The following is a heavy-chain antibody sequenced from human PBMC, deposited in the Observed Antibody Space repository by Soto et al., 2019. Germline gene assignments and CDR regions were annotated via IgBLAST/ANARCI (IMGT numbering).Heavy chain of an antibody. Sequence: EVQLMESGGGVARPGGSLRLSCATSGFTFSSNSMNWVRQVPGKRLEGVSRISAGDDTTYYTDSVEGRFTISRDDSKVTLYLQVNSLKVEDPSIYFCVLRAVDYWGQGTLVTVSS. J-gene: IGHJ4*02. CDR3: VLRAVDY. CDR2: ISAGDDTT. D-gene: IGHD3-9*01. CDR1: GFTFSSNS. V-gene: IGHV3-23*01.